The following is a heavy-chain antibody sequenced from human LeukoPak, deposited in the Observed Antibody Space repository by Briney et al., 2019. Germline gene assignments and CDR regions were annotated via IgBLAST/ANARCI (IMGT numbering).Heavy chain of an antibody. CDR2: IYPGDSDT. V-gene: IGHV5-51*01. D-gene: IGHD6-13*01. Sequence: GESLKLYCKGSGYRLTSYWIGGARQMPGKGLEWMGIIYPGDSDTRYRPSFQGQVTISADKSISTAYLQWSSLKASDTAMYYCARQAAAAGPDFFDYWGQGTLVTVSS. CDR3: ARQAAAAGPDFFDY. J-gene: IGHJ4*02. CDR1: GYRLTSYW.